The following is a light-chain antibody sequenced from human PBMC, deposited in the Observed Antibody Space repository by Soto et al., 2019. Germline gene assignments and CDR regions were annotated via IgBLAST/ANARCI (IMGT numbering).Light chain of an antibody. CDR2: EVT. J-gene: IGLJ3*02. V-gene: IGLV2-8*01. CDR3: SSYAGSNNFVV. CDR1: MRDVGAYNL. Sequence: QSVLTQPASVSGSAGQSITISCSGTMRDVGAYNLVSWYQQHPGKAPKLILYEVTKRTSGVPDRFSGSVSGNTASLTVSGLQAEDEAEYYCSSYAGSNNFVVFGGGTKLTVL.